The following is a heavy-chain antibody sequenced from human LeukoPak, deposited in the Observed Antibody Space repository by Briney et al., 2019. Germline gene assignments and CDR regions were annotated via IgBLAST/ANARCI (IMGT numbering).Heavy chain of an antibody. CDR1: GFTFSSNW. J-gene: IGHJ4*02. CDR3: ARDKDMAHYFDY. V-gene: IGHV3-74*01. CDR2: INSDGSST. D-gene: IGHD5-24*01. Sequence: GGSLRLSCAVSGFTFSSNWMHWVRQVPGKGLVWVSRINSDGSSTSYADSVKGRFTISRDNAKNTLYLQVNSLRAEDTAVYYCARDKDMAHYFDYWGQGTLVTVSS.